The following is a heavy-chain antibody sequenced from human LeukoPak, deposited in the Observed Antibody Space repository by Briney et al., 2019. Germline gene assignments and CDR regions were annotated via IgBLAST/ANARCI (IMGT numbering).Heavy chain of an antibody. CDR1: GGSISSSSYY. J-gene: IGHJ3*02. CDR2: IYYSGST. D-gene: IGHD1-26*01. Sequence: SETLSLTCTVSGGSISSSSYYWGWIRQPPGKGLEWIGSIYYSGSTYYNPSLKSRVTISVDTSKNQFSLKLSSVTAADTAVYYCARDVYSGSYQVRGLSAFDIWGQGTMVTVSS. V-gene: IGHV4-39*07. CDR3: ARDVYSGSYQVRGLSAFDI.